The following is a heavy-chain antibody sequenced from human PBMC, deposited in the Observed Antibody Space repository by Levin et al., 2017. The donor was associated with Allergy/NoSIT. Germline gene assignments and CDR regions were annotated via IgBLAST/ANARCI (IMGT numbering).Heavy chain of an antibody. V-gene: IGHV1-24*01. Sequence: GESLKISCKVSGYTLTELSMHWVRQAPGKGLEWMGGFDPEDGETIYAQKFQGRVTMTEDTSTDTAYMELSSLRSEDTAVYYCATARGQYNWNAPFDYWGQGTLVTVSS. J-gene: IGHJ4*02. CDR1: GYTLTELS. CDR2: FDPEDGET. D-gene: IGHD1-1*01. CDR3: ATARGQYNWNAPFDY.